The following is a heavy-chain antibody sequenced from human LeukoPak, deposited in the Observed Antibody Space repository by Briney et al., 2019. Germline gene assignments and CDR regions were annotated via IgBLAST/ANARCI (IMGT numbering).Heavy chain of an antibody. Sequence: ASVRVSCNASGSPFTSYDINWVRPATGQGLEWMGWMNPNSGNTGYAQKFQGRVTMTRDTSISTAYMELSSLRSEDTAVYYCARVPTPSLNWFDPWGQGTLVTVSS. CDR1: GSPFTSYD. CDR2: MNPNSGNT. V-gene: IGHV1-8*01. CDR3: ARVPTPSLNWFDP. J-gene: IGHJ5*02.